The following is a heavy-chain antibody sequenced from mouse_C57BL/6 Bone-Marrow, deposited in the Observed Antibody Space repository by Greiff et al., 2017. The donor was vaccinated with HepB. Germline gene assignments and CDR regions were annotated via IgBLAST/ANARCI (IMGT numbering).Heavy chain of an antibody. CDR2: IYPGDGDT. Sequence: QVQLQQSGPELVKPGASVKISCKASGYAFSSSWMNWVKQRPGKGLEWIGRIYPGDGDTNYNGKFKGKATLTADKSSSTAYMQLSSLTSEDSAVYCCARGGDGYGYFDVWGTGTTVTVSS. J-gene: IGHJ1*03. V-gene: IGHV1-82*01. CDR1: GYAFSSSW. CDR3: ARGGDGYGYFDV. D-gene: IGHD2-3*01.